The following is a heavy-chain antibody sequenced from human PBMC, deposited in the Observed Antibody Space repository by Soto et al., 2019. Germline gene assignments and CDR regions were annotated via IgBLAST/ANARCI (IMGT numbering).Heavy chain of an antibody. V-gene: IGHV1-3*01. CDR3: ARDNFFTYNWFDP. Sequence: QVQLVQSGAEVKKPGASVKISCKASGYTFTNYAMHWVRQAPGQRLEWMGWITGYNGNTKYSQKFQGRVTITRDTSASTVYMDLSSLRSEDTAVYYCARDNFFTYNWFDPWGQGTLVTVSS. CDR1: GYTFTNYA. J-gene: IGHJ5*02. D-gene: IGHD3-16*01. CDR2: ITGYNGNT.